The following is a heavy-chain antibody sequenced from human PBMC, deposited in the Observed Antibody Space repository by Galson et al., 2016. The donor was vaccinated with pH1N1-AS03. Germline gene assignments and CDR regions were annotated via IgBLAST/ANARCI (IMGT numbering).Heavy chain of an antibody. CDR3: ARMDYNDDSGRNWFDP. D-gene: IGHD3-22*01. CDR2: MNPKSGKT. CDR1: GYSFSSYD. Sequence: SVKVSCKASGYSFSSYDINWVRQATGQGLEWMGWMNPKSGKTDYAQKFQGRFSMTRDTSICTAYMELSSLRSEDTAIYYCARMDYNDDSGRNWFDPWGQGTLVTVSS. J-gene: IGHJ5*02. V-gene: IGHV1-8*01.